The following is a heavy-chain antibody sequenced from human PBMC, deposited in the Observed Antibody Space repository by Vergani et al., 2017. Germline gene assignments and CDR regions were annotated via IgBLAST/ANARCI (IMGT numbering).Heavy chain of an antibody. CDR3: ARGDYGILTGYRY. Sequence: QVQVVQSGAEVKKSGASVKVSCKTSGYTFSNYYMHWVRQAPGQGLEWMGIINPSGGHTNYAQKFQGRVTMTRDTSTSTVYMELSSLRSEDTDIYYCARGDYGILTGYRYWGQGALVTDSA. J-gene: IGHJ4*02. D-gene: IGHD3-9*01. CDR1: GYTFSNYY. V-gene: IGHV1-46*03. CDR2: INPSGGHT.